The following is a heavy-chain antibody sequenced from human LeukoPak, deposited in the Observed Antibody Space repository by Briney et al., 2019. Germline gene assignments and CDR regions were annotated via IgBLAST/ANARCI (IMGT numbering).Heavy chain of an antibody. CDR1: GGSISSSSYY. V-gene: IGHV4-39*01. CDR2: IYYSGST. CDR3: ARGLDYDFWSGYYFFCY. D-gene: IGHD3-3*01. Sequence: PSETLSLTCTVSGGSISSSSYYWGWIRQPPGKGLEWIGSIYYSGSTYYNPSLKSRVTISVDTSKNQFSLKLSSVTAADTAVYYCARGLDYDFWSGYYFFCYWGQGTLVTVSS. J-gene: IGHJ4*02.